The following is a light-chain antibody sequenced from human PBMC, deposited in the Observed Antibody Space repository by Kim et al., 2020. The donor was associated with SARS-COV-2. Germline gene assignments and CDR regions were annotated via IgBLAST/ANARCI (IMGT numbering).Light chain of an antibody. Sequence: SVSPGQTASITCSGSKLGDKYAYWYQKKPGQSPILVIYQHTKRPSGISQRFSGSSFGNTATLTISRAQTMDEADYYCQAWDSSTAVFGGGTQMTV. CDR3: QAWDSSTAV. V-gene: IGLV3-1*01. J-gene: IGLJ3*02. CDR1: KLGDKY. CDR2: QHT.